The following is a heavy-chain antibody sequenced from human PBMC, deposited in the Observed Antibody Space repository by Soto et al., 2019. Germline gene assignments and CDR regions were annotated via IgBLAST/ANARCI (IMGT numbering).Heavy chain of an antibody. V-gene: IGHV1-8*01. CDR3: ARVGLHLGELSF. CDR1: GYTFTSYD. J-gene: IGHJ4*02. Sequence: QVQLVQSGAEVKKPGASVKVSCKASGYTFTSYDINWVRQATGQGLEWMGWMNPNSGNTGYAQKLQGRVTMTRNTSISTAYMELSSLRYEDTAVYYCARVGLHLGELSFGGQGTLVTVSS. CDR2: MNPNSGNT. D-gene: IGHD3-16*02.